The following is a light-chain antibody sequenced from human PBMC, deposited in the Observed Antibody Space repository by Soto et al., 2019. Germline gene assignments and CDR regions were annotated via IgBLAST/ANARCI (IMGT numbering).Light chain of an antibody. V-gene: IGKV1-9*01. CDR3: KQLNSYPLS. J-gene: IGKJ4*01. Sequence: DIQLTQSPSFLSASVRDRVTITCRASQGISSYLDLYQQKPGKAPKILIYAASTLQSGVPASFSGSGSGTEFTLTVGSLQPEDFATYYCKQLNSYPLSFGGGTKVEIK. CDR1: QGISSY. CDR2: AAS.